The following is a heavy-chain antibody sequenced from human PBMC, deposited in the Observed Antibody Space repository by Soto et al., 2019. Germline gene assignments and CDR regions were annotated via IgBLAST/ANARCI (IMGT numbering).Heavy chain of an antibody. CDR3: IRAAAGTSFYYYGMDV. Sequence: GESLKISCKGSGYSFTSYWIGWVRQMPGKGLEWMGIIYPGDSDTRYSPSFQGQVTISADKSISTAYLQWSSLKASDTAMYYCIRAAAGTSFYYYGMDVWGQGTTVTVSS. CDR2: IYPGDSDT. CDR1: GYSFTSYW. J-gene: IGHJ6*02. D-gene: IGHD6-13*01. V-gene: IGHV5-51*01.